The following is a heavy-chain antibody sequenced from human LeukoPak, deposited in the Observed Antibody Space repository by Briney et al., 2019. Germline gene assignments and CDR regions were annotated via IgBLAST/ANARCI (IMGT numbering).Heavy chain of an antibody. V-gene: IGHV3-30-3*01. D-gene: IGHD1-1*01. CDR1: GFTFNKYA. Sequence: GGSLRLSCAASGFTFNKYAMHWVRQAPGKGLEWVAVISYDGNNEYYADSVKGRSTISRDNSKNTLYLRLNKLTPEDTAVYYCARDELRTWAFDYWGQGALVTVSS. CDR2: ISYDGNNE. CDR3: ARDELRTWAFDY. J-gene: IGHJ4*02.